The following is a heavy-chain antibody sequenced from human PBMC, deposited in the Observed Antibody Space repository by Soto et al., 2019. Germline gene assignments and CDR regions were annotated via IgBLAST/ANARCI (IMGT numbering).Heavy chain of an antibody. CDR3: ARAPKAVDSLDY. D-gene: IGHD6-19*01. V-gene: IGHV3-33*01. Sequence: VGSLRLSCAASGFTFSNYGIHWVRQAPGKGLEWVAVIWYDGSNKYYADSVKGRFTISRDNSKNTLYLQMNSLRVEDTAMYYCARAPKAVDSLDYWGLGTLVTVSS. CDR1: GFTFSNYG. J-gene: IGHJ4*02. CDR2: IWYDGSNK.